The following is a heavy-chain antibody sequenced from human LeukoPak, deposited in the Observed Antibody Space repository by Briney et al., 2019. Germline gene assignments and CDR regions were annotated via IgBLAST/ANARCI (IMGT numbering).Heavy chain of an antibody. J-gene: IGHJ4*02. CDR2: VYCSGTT. V-gene: IGHV4-39*07. CDR1: GGSISSSSYY. Sequence: SETLSLTCTVSGGSISSSSYYWGWLRQPPGKGREWFVRVYCSGTTSYNPALRSRVTISVDMSKNHFSLRLSSGAAADAAMYYCARGNLYSAWSYYFDYWGQGSQVTVSS. D-gene: IGHD6-19*01. CDR3: ARGNLYSAWSYYFDY.